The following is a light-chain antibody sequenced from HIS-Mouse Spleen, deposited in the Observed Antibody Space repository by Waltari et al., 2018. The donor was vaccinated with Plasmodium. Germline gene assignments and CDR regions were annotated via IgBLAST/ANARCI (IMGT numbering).Light chain of an antibody. J-gene: IGKJ4*01. V-gene: IGKV1-39*01. CDR3: QQSYSTPPT. CDR2: AAS. CDR1: QSISSY. Sequence: DIQMTQSPSSLSASVADSITITCRASQSISSYLNWYQQKPGKAPKLLIYAASSLQSGVPSRFSGSGSGTDFTLTISSLQPEDFATYDCQQSYSTPPTFGGGTKVEIK.